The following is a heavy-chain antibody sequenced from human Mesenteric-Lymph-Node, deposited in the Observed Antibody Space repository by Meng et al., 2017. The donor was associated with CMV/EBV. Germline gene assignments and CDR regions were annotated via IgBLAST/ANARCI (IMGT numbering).Heavy chain of an antibody. CDR3: AREYSSSWAFDN. CDR2: INPNSGGT. V-gene: IGHV1-2*02. J-gene: IGHJ4*02. CDR1: GYTFTGFY. D-gene: IGHD6-13*01. Sequence: ASVKVSCKASGYTFTGFYMQWVRQAPGQGLEWMGWINPNSGGTNYAQKFQGRVTMTRDTSISTVYMELSGLRSDDTAVYYCAREYSSSWAFDNWGQGTLVTVSS.